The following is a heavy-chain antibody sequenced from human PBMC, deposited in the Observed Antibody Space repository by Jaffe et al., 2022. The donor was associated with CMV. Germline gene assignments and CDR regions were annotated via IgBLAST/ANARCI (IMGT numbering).Heavy chain of an antibody. Sequence: EVQLVESGGGLVKPGGSLRLSCAASGFTFSSYSMNWVRQAPGKGLEWVSSISSSSSYIYYADSVKGRFTISRDNAKNSLYLQMNSLRAEDTAVYYCARDSPKEEGGYYTYYYYYYMDVWGKGTTVTVSS. CDR2: ISSSSSYI. CDR3: ARDSPKEEGGYYTYYYYYYMDV. J-gene: IGHJ6*03. D-gene: IGHD3-3*01. CDR1: GFTFSSYS. V-gene: IGHV3-21*01.